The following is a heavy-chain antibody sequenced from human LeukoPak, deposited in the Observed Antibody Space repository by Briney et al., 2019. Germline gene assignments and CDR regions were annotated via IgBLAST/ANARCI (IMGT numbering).Heavy chain of an antibody. D-gene: IGHD2-2*01. CDR3: ARVGALGYCSSTSCRRSYFDY. J-gene: IGHJ4*02. CDR1: GGSFSGYY. Sequence: PSETLSLTCAVYGGSFSGYYWSWIRQPPGKGLEWIGEINHSGSTNYNPSLKSGVTISVDTSKNQFSLKLSSVAAADTAVYYCARVGALGYCSSTSCRRSYFDYWGQGTLVTVSS. CDR2: INHSGST. V-gene: IGHV4-34*01.